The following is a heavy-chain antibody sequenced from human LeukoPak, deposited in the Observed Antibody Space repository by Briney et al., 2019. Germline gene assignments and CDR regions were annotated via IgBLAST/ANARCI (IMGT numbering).Heavy chain of an antibody. D-gene: IGHD3-10*01. Sequence: SETLSLTCTVSGGSISSSSYYWGRIRQPPGKGLEWIGYIYYRGRTYYNPSLKSRVTISIDTPKNQFSLRLSSVTAADTAVYYCARVRYGSGSLYYYYYYMDVWGKGTTVTISS. CDR2: IYYRGRT. J-gene: IGHJ6*03. V-gene: IGHV4-39*01. CDR3: ARVRYGSGSLYYYYYYMDV. CDR1: GGSISSSSYY.